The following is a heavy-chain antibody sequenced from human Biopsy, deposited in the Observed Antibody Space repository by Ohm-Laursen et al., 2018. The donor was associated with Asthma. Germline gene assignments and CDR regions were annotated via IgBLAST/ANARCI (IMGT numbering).Heavy chain of an antibody. CDR3: ARKAGSCISRTCYSLDF. CDR2: INSVFGTT. V-gene: IGHV1-69*01. CDR1: GGTFNTYV. Sequence: GSSVKVSCKSHGGTFNTYVIGWVRQAPGQGLEWMGGINSVFGTTTYPQKFQDRVTITADDSTSTVYMELSSLRSEDTAVYYCARKAGSCISRTCYSLDFWGQGTLVTVSS. D-gene: IGHD2-2*01. J-gene: IGHJ4*02.